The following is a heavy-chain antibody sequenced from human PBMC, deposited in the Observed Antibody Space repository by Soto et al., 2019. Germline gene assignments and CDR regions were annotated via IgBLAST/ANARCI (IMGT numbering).Heavy chain of an antibody. CDR2: IYYSGST. J-gene: IGHJ4*02. Sequence: QLQLQESGPGLVKPSETLSLTCTVSGGSISSSSYYWGWIRQPPGKGLEWIGSIYYSGSTYYNPSPKSRVTISVDTSKNQFSLKLSSVTAADTAVYYCARLRVRGYFDYWGQGTLVTVSS. V-gene: IGHV4-39*01. CDR1: GGSISSSSYY. D-gene: IGHD3-10*01. CDR3: ARLRVRGYFDY.